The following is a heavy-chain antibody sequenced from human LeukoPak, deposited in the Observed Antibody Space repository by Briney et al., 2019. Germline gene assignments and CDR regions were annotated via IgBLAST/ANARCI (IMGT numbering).Heavy chain of an antibody. V-gene: IGHV1-3*01. D-gene: IGHD3-3*01. CDR3: ARGARYYDFWSGYYTNWFDP. CDR1: GYTFTRYA. Sequence: GASVKVSCKASGYTFTRYAMHWVRQAPGQRLEWMGWINAGNGNTKYSQKFQGRVTITRDTSISTAYMELSSLRSEDTAVYYCARGARYYDFWSGYYTNWFDPWGQGTLVTVSS. J-gene: IGHJ5*02. CDR2: INAGNGNT.